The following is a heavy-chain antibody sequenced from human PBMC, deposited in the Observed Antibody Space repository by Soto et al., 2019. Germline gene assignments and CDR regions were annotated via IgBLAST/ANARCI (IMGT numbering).Heavy chain of an antibody. V-gene: IGHV1-69*01. D-gene: IGHD3-22*01. CDR3: ARAQYYYDSSPYDY. CDR2: IIPIFGTA. CDR1: GGTFSSYA. J-gene: IGHJ4*02. Sequence: QVQLVQSWAEVKKPGSSVKVSCKASGGTFSSYAISWVRQSPGQGREWMGGIIPIFGTANYAQKFQGRVTMTADESTSPAYMELSSLRSEDTAGYYCARAQYYYDSSPYDYWGQGTLVTVSS.